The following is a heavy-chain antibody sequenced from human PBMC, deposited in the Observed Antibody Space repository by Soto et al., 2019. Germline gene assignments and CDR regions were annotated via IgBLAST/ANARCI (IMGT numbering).Heavy chain of an antibody. D-gene: IGHD6-13*01. V-gene: IGHV3-30*18. CDR2: ISYDGSNK. J-gene: IGHJ5*02. CDR3: AKARSSSWYGNWFDP. CDR1: GFTFSSYG. Sequence: SLRLSCAASGFTFSSYGMHWVRQAPGKGLEWVAVISYDGSNKYYADSVKGRFTISRDNSKNTLYLQMNSLRAEDTAVYYCAKARSSSWYGNWFDPWGQGTLVTVSS.